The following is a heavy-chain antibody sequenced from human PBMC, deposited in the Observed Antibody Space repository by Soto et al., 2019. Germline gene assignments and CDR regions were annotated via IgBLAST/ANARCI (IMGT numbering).Heavy chain of an antibody. V-gene: IGHV3-30-3*01. Sequence: LSLTCAASGFTFSSYAMHWVRQAPGKGLEWVAVISYDGSNKYYADSVKGRFTISRDNSKNTLYLQMNSLRAEDTAVYYCARQALAAAGRFDYWGQGTLVTVSS. CDR2: ISYDGSNK. CDR1: GFTFSSYA. D-gene: IGHD6-13*01. CDR3: ARQALAAAGRFDY. J-gene: IGHJ4*02.